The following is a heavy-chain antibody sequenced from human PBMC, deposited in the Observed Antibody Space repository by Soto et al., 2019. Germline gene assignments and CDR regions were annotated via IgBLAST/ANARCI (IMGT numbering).Heavy chain of an antibody. V-gene: IGHV3-21*01. D-gene: IGHD2-15*01. CDR1: GFTFSIYD. CDR2: ITSGGGYI. J-gene: IGHJ3*01. CDR3: ARDQAVVVGNDAFDV. Sequence: EVQLVESGGGVVKPGGSLRLSCAASGFTFSIYDMNWVRQAPAKGLEWVSTITSGGGYIYYADSVKGRFTISRDDAKNSLYLQLNNLKVEDTAVYYCARDQAVVVGNDAFDVWGQGTMVTVSS.